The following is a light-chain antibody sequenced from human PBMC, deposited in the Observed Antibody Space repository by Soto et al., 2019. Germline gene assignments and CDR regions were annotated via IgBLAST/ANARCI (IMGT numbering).Light chain of an antibody. V-gene: IGKV3-15*01. CDR2: GAS. Sequence: ELVMTQSPASLSVSPGERGTLSCRASQTISTNLAWYQQKRGQAPRLLIYGASTRATGVPDRFSGSGSGTDFTLTISSLQSEDFADYYCQQYNGWPLTFGGGTKVEIK. CDR1: QTISTN. CDR3: QQYNGWPLT. J-gene: IGKJ4*01.